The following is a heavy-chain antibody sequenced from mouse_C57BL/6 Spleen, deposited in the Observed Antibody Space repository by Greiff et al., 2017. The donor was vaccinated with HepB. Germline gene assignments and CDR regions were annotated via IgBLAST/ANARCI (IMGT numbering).Heavy chain of an antibody. V-gene: IGHV5-17*01. CDR1: GFTFSDYG. J-gene: IGHJ4*01. CDR3: ARPELRYAMDY. CDR2: ISSGSSTI. Sequence: EVKLVESGGGLVKPGGSLKLSCAASGFTFSDYGMHWVRQAPEKGLEWVAYISSGSSTIYYADTVKGRFTISRDKAKNTLFLQMTSLRSEDTAMYYCARPELRYAMDYWGQGTSVTVSS. D-gene: IGHD1-1*01.